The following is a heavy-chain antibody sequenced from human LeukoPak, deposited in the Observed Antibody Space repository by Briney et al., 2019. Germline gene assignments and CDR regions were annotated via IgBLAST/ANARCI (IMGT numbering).Heavy chain of an antibody. CDR2: FSAYNGNT. CDR1: GYTFTSYG. J-gene: IGHJ3*02. Sequence: ASVKVSCKASGYTFTSYGISWVRQAPGQGLEWMGWFSAYNGNTNYAQKLQGRVTMTTDTSTSTAYMELRSLRSDDTAVYYCARIAVDIVATGCAFDIWGQGTMVTVSS. CDR3: ARIAVDIVATGCAFDI. V-gene: IGHV1-18*01. D-gene: IGHD5-12*01.